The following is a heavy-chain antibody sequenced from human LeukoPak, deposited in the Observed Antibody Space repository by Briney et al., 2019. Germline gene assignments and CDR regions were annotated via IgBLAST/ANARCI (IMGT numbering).Heavy chain of an antibody. D-gene: IGHD3-10*01. CDR1: GYTFTSYD. J-gene: IGHJ5*02. CDR3: ARGMVRGVNPKAWFDP. V-gene: IGHV1-8*03. CDR2: MNPNSGNT. Sequence: ASVKVSCKASGYTFTSYDINWVRQAPGQGLEWMGWMNPNSGNTGYAQKFQGRVTITRNTSISTAYMELSSLRSEDTAVYYCARGMVRGVNPKAWFDPWGQGTLVTVSS.